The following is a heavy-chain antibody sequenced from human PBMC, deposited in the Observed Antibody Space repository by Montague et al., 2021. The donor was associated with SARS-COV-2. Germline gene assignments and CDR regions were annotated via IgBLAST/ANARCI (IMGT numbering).Heavy chain of an antibody. CDR2: IDWDDDK. V-gene: IGHV2-70*04. J-gene: IGHJ4*02. CDR3: ARENYDILTGTTLGLDY. CDR1: GFSLSTSGMR. Sequence: PPLVKPTQTLTLTCTFSGFSLSTSGMRASWIRQPPGKALEWLARIDWDDDKFYNTSLKTRLTISKDTSKNQVVLTMTNMDPVDTATYYCARENYDILTGTTLGLDYWGQGTLVTVSS. D-gene: IGHD3-9*01.